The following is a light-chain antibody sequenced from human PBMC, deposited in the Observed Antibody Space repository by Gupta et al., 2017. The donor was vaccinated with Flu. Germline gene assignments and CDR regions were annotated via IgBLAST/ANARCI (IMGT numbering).Light chain of an antibody. J-gene: IGKJ2*01. CDR3: QKYNAAPNP. V-gene: IGKV1-27*01. CDR1: KAIRND. CDR2: AAS. Sequence: PPSPSASVGDRVTITGRPRKAIRNDLAWYQQKPGKVPKLLIYAASTWQSGVPSRFHGSGSVTDFTLTISSLQPEYVATYYCQKYNAAPNPFGQGTKVEIK.